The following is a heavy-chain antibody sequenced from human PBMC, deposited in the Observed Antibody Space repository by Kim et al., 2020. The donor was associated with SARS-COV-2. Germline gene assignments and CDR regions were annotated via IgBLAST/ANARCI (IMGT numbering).Heavy chain of an antibody. CDR1: GGTFSSYA. CDR2: INPVLGVE. CDR3: ATSTKAERAGFDY. V-gene: IGHV1-69*04. J-gene: IGHJ4*02. D-gene: IGHD1-1*01. Sequence: SVKVSCKASGGTFSSYAISWVRQAPGQGLEWMGRINPVLGVEKHSQKLQGRVTFTADKSTSIAYMELSSLRSDDSATYYCATSTKAERAGFDYWGQGTLVTVSS.